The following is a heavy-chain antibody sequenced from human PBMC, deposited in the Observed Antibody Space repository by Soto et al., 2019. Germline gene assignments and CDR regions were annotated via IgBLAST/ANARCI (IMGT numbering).Heavy chain of an antibody. CDR3: ASLPGLVRGYYYGMDV. J-gene: IGHJ6*02. V-gene: IGHV1-69*06. Sequence: QVQLVQSGAEVKKPGSSVKVSCKASGGTFSSYAISWVRQAPGQGLEWMGGITPIFGTANYAQKFQGRVTMTTDTSTSTAYMELRSLRSDDTAVYYCASLPGLVRGYYYGMDVWGQGTTVTVSS. CDR2: ITPIFGTA. D-gene: IGHD6-19*01. CDR1: GGTFSSYA.